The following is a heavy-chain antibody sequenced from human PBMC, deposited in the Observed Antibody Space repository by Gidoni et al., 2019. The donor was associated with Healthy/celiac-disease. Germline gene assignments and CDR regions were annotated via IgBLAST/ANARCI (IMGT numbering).Heavy chain of an antibody. CDR1: GGSISRRSYY. CDR2: IYYSGST. V-gene: IGHV4-39*01. D-gene: IGHD6-25*01. J-gene: IGHJ5*02. CDR3: ARHKVRAGFDP. Sequence: QLQLQESGPGLVKPSETLSLTCTVSGGSISRRSYYWGWIRQPPGKGLEWIGSIYYSGSTYYNPSLKSRVTISVDTSKNQFSLKLSSVTAADTAVYYWARHKVRAGFDPWGQGTLVTVSS.